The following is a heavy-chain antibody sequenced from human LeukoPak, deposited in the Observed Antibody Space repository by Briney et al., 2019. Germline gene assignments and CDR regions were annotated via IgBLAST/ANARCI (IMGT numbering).Heavy chain of an antibody. D-gene: IGHD3-16*02. J-gene: IGHJ4*02. V-gene: IGHV3-21*01. Sequence: GGSLRLSCAASGFTFSSYSMNWVRQAPGKGLEWVSSISSSSSYIYHADSVKGRFTISRDNAKNSLYLQMNSLRAEDTAVYYCARDPGYYDYVWGSYRSQYYFDYWGQGTLVTVSS. CDR3: ARDPGYYDYVWGSYRSQYYFDY. CDR2: ISSSSSYI. CDR1: GFTFSSYS.